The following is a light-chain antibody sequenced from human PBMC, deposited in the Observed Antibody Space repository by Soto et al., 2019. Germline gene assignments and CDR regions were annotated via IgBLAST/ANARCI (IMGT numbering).Light chain of an antibody. Sequence: EIVLTQSPATLSLSPGERATLSCRAIQSVSSSYLAWYQQKPGQAPRLLIYGASSRATGIPDRFSGSGSGTDFTLTISRLEPEDFAVYYCQQYGSSPPLTFGGGTKVDI. J-gene: IGKJ4*01. V-gene: IGKV3-20*01. CDR2: GAS. CDR3: QQYGSSPPLT. CDR1: QSVSSSY.